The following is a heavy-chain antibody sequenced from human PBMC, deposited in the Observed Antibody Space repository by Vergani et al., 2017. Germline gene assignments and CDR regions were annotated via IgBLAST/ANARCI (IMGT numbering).Heavy chain of an antibody. CDR3: ARDANEGYCSGGSCYNWFDP. Sequence: QVQLVQSGAEVKKPGSSVKVSCKASGGTFSSYAISWVRQAPGQGLEWMGGIIPIFGTANYAQKFQGRVTITADESTSTAYMELSSLRSEDTAVYYCARDANEGYCSGGSCYNWFDPWGQGTLVTVSS. J-gene: IGHJ5*02. V-gene: IGHV1-69*01. CDR1: GGTFSSYA. D-gene: IGHD2-15*01. CDR2: IIPIFGTA.